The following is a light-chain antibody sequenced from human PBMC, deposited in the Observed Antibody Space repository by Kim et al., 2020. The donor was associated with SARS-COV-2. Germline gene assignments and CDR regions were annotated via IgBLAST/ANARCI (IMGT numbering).Light chain of an antibody. CDR1: KLGDKY. V-gene: IGLV3-1*01. Sequence: SMCPGQTASITCSGDKLGDKYACWYQQKPGQSPLLVIYQDSKRPSGIPARFSGSNSGNTATLTISGTQAMDEADYYCQAWDSSTKVFGTGTKVTVL. J-gene: IGLJ1*01. CDR3: QAWDSSTKV. CDR2: QDS.